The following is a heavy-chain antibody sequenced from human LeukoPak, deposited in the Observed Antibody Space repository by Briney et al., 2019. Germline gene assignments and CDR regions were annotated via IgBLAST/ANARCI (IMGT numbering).Heavy chain of an antibody. CDR1: GFTFSSYA. D-gene: IGHD3-3*01. V-gene: IGHV3-30-3*01. J-gene: IGHJ4*02. CDR2: ISYDGSNK. CDR3: AREDLDFGVHDY. Sequence: GGSLRLSCAASGFTFSSYAMHWVRQAPGKGLEWVAVISYDGSNKYYADSVKGRFTISRDNSKNTLYLQMNSLRAGDTAVYYCAREDLDFGVHDYWGQGTLVTVSS.